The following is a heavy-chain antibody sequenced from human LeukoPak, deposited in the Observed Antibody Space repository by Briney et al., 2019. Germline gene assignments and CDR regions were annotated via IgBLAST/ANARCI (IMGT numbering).Heavy chain of an antibody. J-gene: IGHJ4*02. CDR3: AKQLAAAGFDF. CDR2: ISGSGDNT. Sequence: PGGSLRLSCAASGLTFSSYAMSWVRQAPGKGLEWVSAISGSGDNTYNADSVKGRFTISRDNSKNTLYVQMNSLRAEDTAVYYCAKQLAAAGFDFWGQGTLVTVSS. D-gene: IGHD6-13*01. V-gene: IGHV3-23*01. CDR1: GLTFSSYA.